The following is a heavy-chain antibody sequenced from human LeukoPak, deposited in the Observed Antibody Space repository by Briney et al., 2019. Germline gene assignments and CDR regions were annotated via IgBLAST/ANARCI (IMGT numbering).Heavy chain of an antibody. J-gene: IGHJ3*02. Sequence: SETLSLTCTVSGGSISSGDYYWSWIRQPPGKGLEWIGYIYDSGSTYDNPTLKSRVTISVDTSKNQVSLKLSSVTAADTAVYYCARTGRGYYDFWGGHPRAAFDIWGQGTMVTVSS. CDR2: IYDSGST. CDR3: ARTGRGYYDFWGGHPRAAFDI. D-gene: IGHD3-3*01. V-gene: IGHV4-30-4*08. CDR1: GGSISSGDYY.